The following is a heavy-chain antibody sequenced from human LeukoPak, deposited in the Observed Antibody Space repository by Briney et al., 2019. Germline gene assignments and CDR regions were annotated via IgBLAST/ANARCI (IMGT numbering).Heavy chain of an antibody. CDR3: ARHGGSYFYY. V-gene: IGHV4-59*08. Sequence: SETLSLTCTVAGGSISSYYWSWIRQAPGKGLEWIGYIYYSGTTKYNPSLMGRVSISVDTSKNQFSLRLSSVAAADTAVYYCARHGGSYFYYWGQGTLVTVSS. D-gene: IGHD1-26*01. J-gene: IGHJ4*02. CDR1: GGSISSYY. CDR2: IYYSGTT.